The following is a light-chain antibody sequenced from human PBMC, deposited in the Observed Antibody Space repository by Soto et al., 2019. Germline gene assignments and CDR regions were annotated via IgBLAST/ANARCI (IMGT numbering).Light chain of an antibody. CDR1: QSVSSY. J-gene: IGKJ4*01. Sequence: EIVLTQSPATLSLSPGERATLSCRASQSVSSYLAWYQQRPGQAPRLLMYDASNRATGIPARFSGSGSGTDFTLTISSLETEDFALYYCQQLSNWPLTFGGGTKVEI. CDR2: DAS. CDR3: QQLSNWPLT. V-gene: IGKV3-11*01.